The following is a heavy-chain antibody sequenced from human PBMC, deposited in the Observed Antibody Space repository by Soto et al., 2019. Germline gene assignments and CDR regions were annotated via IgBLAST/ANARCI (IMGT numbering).Heavy chain of an antibody. V-gene: IGHV3-64D*08. D-gene: IGHD6-13*01. J-gene: IGHJ3*02. CDR1: GFTFSSSA. Sequence: GALRLSCSVSGFTFSSSAMHWVRQAPGKGLEYVSSIGADGVRTYYADSVKGRFTISRDNSENTLYLQMSSLRTEDTALYYCVKGLPYSSSWYERAFDIWGQGTMVTVSS. CDR3: VKGLPYSSSWYERAFDI. CDR2: IGADGVRT.